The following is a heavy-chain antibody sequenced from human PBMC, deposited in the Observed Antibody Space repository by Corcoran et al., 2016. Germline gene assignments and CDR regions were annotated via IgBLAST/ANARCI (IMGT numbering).Heavy chain of an antibody. Sequence: QVQLQESGPGLVQPSETLSLTCTVSGGSLNYYYWSWVRQPPGKGLEWIGYIFYTGSSNYTPSLKSRAVISLDTSRNQFTLRLNSVTAADTALYYFARVIAVSGTRFFQHWGQGTLVTVSS. D-gene: IGHD6-19*01. CDR2: IFYTGSS. CDR1: GGSLNYYY. V-gene: IGHV4-59*01. CDR3: ARVIAVSGTRFFQH. J-gene: IGHJ1*01.